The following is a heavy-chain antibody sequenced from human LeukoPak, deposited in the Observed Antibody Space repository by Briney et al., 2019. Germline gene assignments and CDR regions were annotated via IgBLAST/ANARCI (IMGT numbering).Heavy chain of an antibody. V-gene: IGHV3-30*04. CDR3: ARDLYYYYYYMAV. CDR1: GFTFSSYA. CDR2: ISYDGSNK. J-gene: IGHJ6*03. Sequence: GRSLRLSCAASGFTFSSYAMHWVRQAPGKGLEWVAVISYDGSNKYYADSVKGRFTISRDNSKNTLYLQMNSLRAEDTAVYYCARDLYYYYYYMAVWGKGTTVTVSS.